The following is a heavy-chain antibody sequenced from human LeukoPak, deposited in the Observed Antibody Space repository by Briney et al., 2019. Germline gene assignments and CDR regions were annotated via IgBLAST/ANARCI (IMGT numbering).Heavy chain of an antibody. J-gene: IGHJ4*02. CDR1: GGSISSSSYY. Sequence: SETLSLTCTVSGGSISSSSYYWGWIRQPPGKGLEWIGSIYYSGSTYYNPSLESRVTISVDTSKNQFSLKLTSVTAADTAVYYCARSGYPMDHFDFWGQGTLVTASA. D-gene: IGHD5-12*01. CDR3: ARSGYPMDHFDF. V-gene: IGHV4-39*07. CDR2: IYYSGST.